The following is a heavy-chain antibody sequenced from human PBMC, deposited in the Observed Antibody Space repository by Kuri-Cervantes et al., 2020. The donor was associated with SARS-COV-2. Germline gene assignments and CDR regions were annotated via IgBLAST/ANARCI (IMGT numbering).Heavy chain of an antibody. Sequence: SCAASGFTFSSYSMNWVRQAPGKGLEWVSYISSSSSTIYYADSVKGRFTISRDNAKNSLYLQMNSLRAEDTAVYYCARDDYDFWSGLPYYMDVWGKGTTVTVSS. CDR2: ISSSSSTI. D-gene: IGHD3-3*01. V-gene: IGHV3-48*01. CDR1: GFTFSSYS. J-gene: IGHJ6*03. CDR3: ARDDYDFWSGLPYYMDV.